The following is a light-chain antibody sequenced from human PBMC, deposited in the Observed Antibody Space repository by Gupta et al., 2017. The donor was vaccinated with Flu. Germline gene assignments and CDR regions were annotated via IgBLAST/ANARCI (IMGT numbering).Light chain of an antibody. V-gene: IGLV3-1*01. CDR3: QAGDTRGV. Sequence: VATEQTSNTTCAGDNLPDNCSCWNQHTPAHSPVLVIYQNNRRPSGIPERCSGSKSGNIATLILSGAEAMDESDYYCQAGDTRGVFGGGTKVTVL. CDR1: NLPDNC. J-gene: IGLJ2*01. CDR2: QNN.